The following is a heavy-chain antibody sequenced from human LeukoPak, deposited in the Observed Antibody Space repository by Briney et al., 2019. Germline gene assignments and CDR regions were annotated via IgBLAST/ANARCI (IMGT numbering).Heavy chain of an antibody. Sequence: ASVKVSCKTSGYIFTNYGVSWVRQAPGQGLEWMGWINVYNGHTIYAQEFQGRVTLTTDTSTSTAHMDLRSLRSDDTAVYYCVRDSDHAPDYWGQGTLVTVSS. V-gene: IGHV1-18*01. CDR3: VRDSDHAPDY. CDR1: GYIFTNYG. CDR2: INVYNGHT. J-gene: IGHJ4*02. D-gene: IGHD3-10*01.